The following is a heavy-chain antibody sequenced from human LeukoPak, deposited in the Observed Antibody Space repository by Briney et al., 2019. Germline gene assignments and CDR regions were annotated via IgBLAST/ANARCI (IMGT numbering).Heavy chain of an antibody. CDR1: GGSISSHY. J-gene: IGHJ4*02. Sequence: PSESPSLTCTVSGGSISSHYWSSVRQPAGKGLEWIGRIYTSGSTNYNSSLKSRVTMSVDTSKNQFSLKLSYVTAADTAVYYCARGGSYYDSSGYYYFDYWGQGTLVTVSS. D-gene: IGHD3-22*01. CDR3: ARGGSYYDSSGYYYFDY. V-gene: IGHV4-4*07. CDR2: IYTSGST.